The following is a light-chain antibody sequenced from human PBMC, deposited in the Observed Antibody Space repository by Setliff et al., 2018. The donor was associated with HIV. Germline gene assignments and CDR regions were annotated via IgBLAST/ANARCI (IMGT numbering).Light chain of an antibody. CDR2: EVS. J-gene: IGLJ1*01. V-gene: IGLV2-14*01. CDR3: SSYTSTTRYV. Sequence: QSVLTQPASVSGSPGQSITISCTGTSSDVGGYNYVSCYQQHPGKAPKLMIYEVSNRPSGVSNRFSGSKSGNTASLTISGLQAEDEADYYCSSYTSTTRYVFGTGTKV. CDR1: SSDVGGYNY.